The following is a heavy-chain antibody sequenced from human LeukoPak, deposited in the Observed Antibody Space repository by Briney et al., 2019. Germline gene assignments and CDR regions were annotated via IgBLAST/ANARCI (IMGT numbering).Heavy chain of an antibody. V-gene: IGHV1-2*02. J-gene: IGHJ4*02. D-gene: IGHD1-14*01. CDR1: GYTFTGYY. CDR2: INPNSGAT. CDR3: ARKHETELAEFDY. Sequence: ASVKVSCKASGYTFTGYYMHWVRQAPGQGLQWMGWINPNSGATNYAQKFQGRVTMTRDTSISTAYMELRGPRSDDTAVYYCARKHETELAEFDYWGQGSLVTVSS.